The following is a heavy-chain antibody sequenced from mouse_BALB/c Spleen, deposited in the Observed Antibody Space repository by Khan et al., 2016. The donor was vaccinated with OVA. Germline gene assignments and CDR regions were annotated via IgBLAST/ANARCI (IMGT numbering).Heavy chain of an antibody. D-gene: IGHD3-3*01. CDR3: ARTARIKY. CDR2: ISYSVST. CDR1: GYSITSGYG. J-gene: IGHJ2*01. V-gene: IGHV3-2*02. Sequence: EVQLQEPGPGLVKPSQSLSLPCTVTGYSITSGYGWNWIRQFPGNKLEWMGYISYSVSTNYNPSLKSRISITRDTSKNQFFLQLNSVTTEDTATYYCARTARIKYWGKGTTLTGSS.